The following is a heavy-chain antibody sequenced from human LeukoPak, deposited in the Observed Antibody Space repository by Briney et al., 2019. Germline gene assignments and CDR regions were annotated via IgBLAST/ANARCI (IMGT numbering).Heavy chain of an antibody. CDR1: GFTFSSYA. Sequence: PGRSLRLSCAASGFTFSSYAMHWVRQAPGKGLEWVAVISYDGSNKYYADSVKGRFTISRDNSKNTVYLQMNSLRAEDTAVYYCAKDDVDYWGQGTLVTVSS. J-gene: IGHJ4*02. CDR2: ISYDGSNK. CDR3: AKDDVDY. V-gene: IGHV3-30*18.